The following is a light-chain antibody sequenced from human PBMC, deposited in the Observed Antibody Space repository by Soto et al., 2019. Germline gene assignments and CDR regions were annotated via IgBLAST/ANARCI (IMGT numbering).Light chain of an antibody. Sequence: DIQMTQSPSSLSASVGDRVTITCQASQDISNYLNWYQQKPGKAPKLLIYDASNLETGVPPRFSGSGTGTNFLFTIGSLLPEDIATYYCQQYDKLPFTFGPGTKLDIK. CDR1: QDISNY. V-gene: IGKV1-33*01. J-gene: IGKJ3*01. CDR3: QQYDKLPFT. CDR2: DAS.